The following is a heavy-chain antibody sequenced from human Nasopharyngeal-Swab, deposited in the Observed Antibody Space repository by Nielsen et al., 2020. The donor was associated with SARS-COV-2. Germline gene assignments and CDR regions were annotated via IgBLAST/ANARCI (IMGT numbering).Heavy chain of an antibody. V-gene: IGHV3-23*01. CDR2: ISGSGDRT. CDR1: GFTFSSYG. J-gene: IGHJ3*02. Sequence: GESLNISCAASGFTFSSYGMSWVRQAPGKGLEWVSVISGSGDRTYYTDSVKGRLTISRDNSKNTLYLQMNRLRAEDTAVYYCAKVWGSIGATAAGMAAFDIWGQGTMVTVSS. CDR3: AKVWGSIGATAAGMAAFDI. D-gene: IGHD6-13*01.